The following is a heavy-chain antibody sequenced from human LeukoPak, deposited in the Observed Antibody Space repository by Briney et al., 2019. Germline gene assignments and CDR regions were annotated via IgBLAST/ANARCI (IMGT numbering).Heavy chain of an antibody. J-gene: IGHJ3*02. CDR3: ARWRQQLVYDAFDI. CDR1: GYDFTYYW. Sequence: GESLKISCKGSGYDFTYYWIGWLRQMPGKGLEWMGIIYPGDSDTRYSPSFQGQVTISADKSISTAYLQWSSLKASDTAMYYCARWRQQLVYDAFDIWGQGTMVTVSS. CDR2: IYPGDSDT. D-gene: IGHD6-13*01. V-gene: IGHV5-51*01.